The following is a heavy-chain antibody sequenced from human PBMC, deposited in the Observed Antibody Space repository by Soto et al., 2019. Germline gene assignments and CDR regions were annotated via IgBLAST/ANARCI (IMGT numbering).Heavy chain of an antibody. J-gene: IGHJ3*02. V-gene: IGHV1-46*01. CDR3: ARGGGNYYDSSGDAFDI. D-gene: IGHD3-22*01. Sequence: GASVKVSCKASGYTFTSYYMHWVRQAPGQGLEWMGIINPSGGSTSYAQKFQGRVTMTRDTSTSTVYMELSSLRSEDTAVYYCARGGGNYYDSSGDAFDIWGQGTMVTVSS. CDR2: INPSGGST. CDR1: GYTFTSYY.